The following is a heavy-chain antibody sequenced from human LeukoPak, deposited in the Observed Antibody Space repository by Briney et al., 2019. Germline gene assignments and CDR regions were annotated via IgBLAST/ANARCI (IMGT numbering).Heavy chain of an antibody. J-gene: IGHJ4*02. D-gene: IGHD3-10*01. Sequence: PGGSLRLSCAASGFTFSSYEMNWVRQAPGKGLEWVSYISSSGSTIYYADSVKGRFTISRDNAKNSLYLQMNSLRAEDTAVYYCARGPGSGSYFDYWGQETLVTVSS. V-gene: IGHV3-48*03. CDR1: GFTFSSYE. CDR2: ISSSGSTI. CDR3: ARGPGSGSYFDY.